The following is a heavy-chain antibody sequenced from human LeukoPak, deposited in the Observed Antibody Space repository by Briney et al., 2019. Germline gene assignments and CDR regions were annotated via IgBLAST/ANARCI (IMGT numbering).Heavy chain of an antibody. CDR1: GYTFTGYY. J-gene: IGHJ4*02. Sequence: GASVKVSCKTSGYTFTGYYIHWVRQAPGQGLEWMGWINPNSGGTNYAQKLQGRVSMTRDTSISTAYMELSRLRSDDTAVYYCARDQAALAARPFDYWGQGTLVTVSS. V-gene: IGHV1-2*02. CDR3: ARDQAALAARPFDY. CDR2: INPNSGGT. D-gene: IGHD6-6*01.